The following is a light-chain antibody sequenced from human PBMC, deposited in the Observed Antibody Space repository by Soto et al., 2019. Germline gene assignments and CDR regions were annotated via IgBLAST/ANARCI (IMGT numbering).Light chain of an antibody. CDR1: QSVSSY. J-gene: IGKJ4*01. Sequence: DIELTQSPSTLSLSLGERATLSCRARQSVSSYLAWYQQKPGQAPRLLISDASNRATGIPARFSGSGSGTDFTLTISSLEPEDFAIYYCQQRSNWPPVTFGGGTKVEIK. CDR3: QQRSNWPPVT. V-gene: IGKV3-11*01. CDR2: DAS.